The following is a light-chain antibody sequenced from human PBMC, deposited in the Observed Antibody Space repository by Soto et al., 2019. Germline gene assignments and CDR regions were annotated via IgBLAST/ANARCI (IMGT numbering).Light chain of an antibody. CDR1: QSVSSY. J-gene: IGKJ3*01. CDR2: DAS. CDR3: RQRSTGPFFT. V-gene: IGKV3-11*01. Sequence: EIVLTQSPATLSLSPGERATLSCRASQSVSSYLAWYQQKPGQAPRLLIYDASTSATGIPARFSGSGSGTDSTLAIHALWPELFSVFKWRQRSTGPFFTSAPGA.